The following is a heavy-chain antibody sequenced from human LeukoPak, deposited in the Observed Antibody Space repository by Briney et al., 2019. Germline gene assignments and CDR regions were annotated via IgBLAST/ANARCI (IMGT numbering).Heavy chain of an antibody. V-gene: IGHV3-30*02. CDR1: GFMFSNYG. CDR3: ARVSAEPN. Sequence: PGGSLRLSCAASGFMFSNYGMHWVRQAPGKGLEWVASIRYHGTNQYYADSVKGRFTISRDNSKNTLYLQMGSLRAEDMAVYYCARVSAEPNWGQGTLVTVSS. CDR2: IRYHGTNQ. D-gene: IGHD1-14*01. J-gene: IGHJ4*02.